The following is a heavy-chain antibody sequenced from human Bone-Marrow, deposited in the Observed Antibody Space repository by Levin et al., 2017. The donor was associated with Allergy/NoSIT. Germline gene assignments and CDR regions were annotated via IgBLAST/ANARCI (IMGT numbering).Heavy chain of an antibody. J-gene: IGHJ6*03. Sequence: GESLKISCAASGFTFSSYWMHWVRQAPGKGLVWVSRINSDGSSTSYADSMKGRFTISRDNAKNTLYLQMNSLRAEDTAVYYCASAIIMVRDPMDVWGKGTTVTVSS. V-gene: IGHV3-74*01. CDR3: ASAIIMVRDPMDV. D-gene: IGHD3-10*01. CDR1: GFTFSSYW. CDR2: INSDGSST.